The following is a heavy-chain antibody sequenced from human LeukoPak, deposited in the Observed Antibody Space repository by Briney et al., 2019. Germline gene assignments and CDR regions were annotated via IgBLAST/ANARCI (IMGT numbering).Heavy chain of an antibody. J-gene: IGHJ4*02. CDR3: ARRGWYGPFDY. CDR2: INPSGGST. D-gene: IGHD6-19*01. Sequence: ASVNVSCKASGYTFTSYYMHWVRQAPGQGLEGMGIINPSGGSTSYAQKFQGRVTMTRDTSTSTGYMELSSLRSEDTAVYYCARRGWYGPFDYWGQGTLVTVSS. V-gene: IGHV1-46*01. CDR1: GYTFTSYY.